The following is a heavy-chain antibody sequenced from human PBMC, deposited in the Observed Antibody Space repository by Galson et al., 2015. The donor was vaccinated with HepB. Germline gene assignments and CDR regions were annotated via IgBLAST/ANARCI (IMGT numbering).Heavy chain of an antibody. J-gene: IGHJ4*02. D-gene: IGHD6-19*01. V-gene: IGHV3-15*01. Sequence: SLRLSCAASGFIFSKARMSWVRQAPGKGLDAIGLIKSKTDGGTTDYAAPVKGRFTISRDDSKNTMYLEMNNLKPEDTGVYYCATTPGCWGQGTLVTVSS. CDR1: GFIFSKAR. CDR3: ATTPGC. CDR2: IKSKTDGGTT.